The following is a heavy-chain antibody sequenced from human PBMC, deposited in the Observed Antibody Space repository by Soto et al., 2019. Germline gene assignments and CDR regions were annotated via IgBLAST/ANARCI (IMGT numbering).Heavy chain of an antibody. CDR1: GGTLNNYG. J-gene: IGHJ2*01. CDR2: IIPIFGTT. Sequence: QVQLVQSGAEVKKPGSSVKVSCKASGGTLNNYGVSWVRQAPGQGLEWMGGIIPIFGTTNYAQKFQGRVTITADESTSTTYMELSSLRSEDTAVYFWARRPRDIVYWYFDLWGRGTLVTVSS. D-gene: IGHD5-12*01. V-gene: IGHV1-69*01. CDR3: ARRPRDIVYWYFDL.